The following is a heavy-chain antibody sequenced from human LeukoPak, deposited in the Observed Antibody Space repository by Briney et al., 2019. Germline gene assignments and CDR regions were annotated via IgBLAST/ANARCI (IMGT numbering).Heavy chain of an antibody. CDR1: GFTFSSYA. Sequence: GGSLRLSCAASGFTFSSYAMSWVRQAPGKGLEWVSAISGSGGSTYYADSVKGRFTISRDNSKNTLYLQMNSLRAEDTAVYYCAKDSEPYSMVRGVISDYWGQGTLVTVSS. V-gene: IGHV3-23*01. J-gene: IGHJ4*02. D-gene: IGHD3-10*01. CDR3: AKDSEPYSMVRGVISDY. CDR2: ISGSGGST.